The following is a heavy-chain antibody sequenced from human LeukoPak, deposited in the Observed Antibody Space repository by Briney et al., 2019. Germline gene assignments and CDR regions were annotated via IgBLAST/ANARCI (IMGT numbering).Heavy chain of an antibody. CDR3: AKGTSGYSSTWLDS. CDR1: GFTFDDYA. Sequence: QPGGSLRLSCAASGFTFDDYAMHWVRQAPGKGLEWVSGASWNSANIAYADSVKGRFTISRDNAKNSLYLQMNSLRAEDMAFYYCAKGTSGYSSTWLDSWGQGALVTVSS. V-gene: IGHV3-9*03. J-gene: IGHJ4*02. D-gene: IGHD6-13*01. CDR2: ASWNSANI.